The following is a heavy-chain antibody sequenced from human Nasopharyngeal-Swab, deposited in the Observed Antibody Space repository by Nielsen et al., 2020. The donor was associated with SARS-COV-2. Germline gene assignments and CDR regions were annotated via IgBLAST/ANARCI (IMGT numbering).Heavy chain of an antibody. CDR2: IFSNDQK. D-gene: IGHD3-16*02. CDR3: ARIDYDYVWGSYRYTGGYFDY. Sequence: IRQPPGKALEWLAHIFSNDQKSHSTSLKSRLTLSKDTSKSKVVLTMTNMDPVDTATYYCARIDYDYVWGSYRYTGGYFDYWGQGTLVTVSS. J-gene: IGHJ4*02. V-gene: IGHV2-26*01.